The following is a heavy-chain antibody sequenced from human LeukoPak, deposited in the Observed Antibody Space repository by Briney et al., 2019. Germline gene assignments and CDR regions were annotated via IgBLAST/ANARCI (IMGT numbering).Heavy chain of an antibody. D-gene: IGHD3-22*01. CDR1: GYPFTGYF. J-gene: IGHJ3*02. V-gene: IGHV1-2*04. Sequence: ASVKVSCKASGYPFTGYFIHWVRQAPGLGLEWMGWINPNSGGTNYAQKFQGWVTMTSDTSINTAYMELSSLKSDDTAVYYCARANYYDSIGDAFDIWGQGTMVTVSS. CDR3: ARANYYDSIGDAFDI. CDR2: INPNSGGT.